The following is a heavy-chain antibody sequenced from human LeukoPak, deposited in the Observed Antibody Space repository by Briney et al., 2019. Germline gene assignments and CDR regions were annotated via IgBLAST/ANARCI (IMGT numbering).Heavy chain of an antibody. CDR2: IIPSLGIT. CDR3: ARDGDFGGPFDS. D-gene: IGHD4-23*01. Sequence: EASVKVSCKASGGTFSSYPINWVRQAPGQGLEWMGRIIPSLGITNYSQKFQGRVTITADKSARTAYMELSSLRSEDTAVYYCARDGDFGGPFDSWGQGTLVTVSS. CDR1: GGTFSSYP. J-gene: IGHJ5*01. V-gene: IGHV1-69*04.